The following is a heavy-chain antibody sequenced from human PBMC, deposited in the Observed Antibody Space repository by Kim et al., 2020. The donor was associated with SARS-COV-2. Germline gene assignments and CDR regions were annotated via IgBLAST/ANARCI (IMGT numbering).Heavy chain of an antibody. CDR2: SNSGGGT. CDR3: AKVGKNTVTTRAANSFDY. D-gene: IGHD4-17*01. V-gene: IGHV3-23*01. CDR1: GFTFSSYA. Sequence: GGSLRPSCAASGFTFSSYAMSWVRQAPGQGLEWISASNSGGGTFYADSVKGRFTMSRDNSKNTLYLQMNSLRAEDTAVYHCAKVGKNTVTTRAANSFDY. J-gene: IGHJ4*01.